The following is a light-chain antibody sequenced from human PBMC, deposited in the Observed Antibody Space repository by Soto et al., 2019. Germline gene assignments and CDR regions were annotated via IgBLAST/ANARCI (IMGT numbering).Light chain of an antibody. CDR3: QSYDSRLTGWGM. J-gene: IGLJ3*02. V-gene: IGLV1-40*01. Sequence: QSVLTQPPSVSGAPGQRDTISCTGSSSDIGAGYDVHWYQHFPGTAPKLLIYGNSNRPSGVPDRFSGSKSGTSASLAITGLQAEDEADYYCQSYDSRLTGWGMFGGGTKVTVL. CDR2: GNS. CDR1: SSDIGAGYD.